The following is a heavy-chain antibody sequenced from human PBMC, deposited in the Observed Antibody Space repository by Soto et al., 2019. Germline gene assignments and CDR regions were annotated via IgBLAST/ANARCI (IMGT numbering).Heavy chain of an antibody. D-gene: IGHD5-12*01. Sequence: QVQLVQSGAEVKKPGASVKVSCKASGYTFTSYDINWVRQATGQGLEWMGWMNPNSGNTGYAQKFQGCVTMTRNTSISTAYMELSSLRSEDTAVYYCARVRIVATIRSEDYWGQGTLVTVSS. CDR2: MNPNSGNT. V-gene: IGHV1-8*01. J-gene: IGHJ4*02. CDR3: ARVRIVATIRSEDY. CDR1: GYTFTSYD.